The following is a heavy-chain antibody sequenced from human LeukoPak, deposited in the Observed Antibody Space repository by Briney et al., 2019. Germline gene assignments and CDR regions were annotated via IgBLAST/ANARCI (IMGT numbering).Heavy chain of an antibody. J-gene: IGHJ4*02. D-gene: IGHD3-10*01. Sequence: GESLKISCKGSGYSFTSYWIGWVRQAPGKGLEWVANIKQDGTEKYYVDSVKGRFTISRDNAKNSLYLQMNSLRVEDTAVYYCAKVAKYYYGSETYYFFEHWGQGTPVTASS. CDR2: IKQDGTEK. CDR1: GYSFTSYW. CDR3: AKVAKYYYGSETYYFFEH. V-gene: IGHV3-7*01.